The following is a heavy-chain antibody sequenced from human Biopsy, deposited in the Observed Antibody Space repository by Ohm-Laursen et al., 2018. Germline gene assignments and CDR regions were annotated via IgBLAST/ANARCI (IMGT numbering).Heavy chain of an antibody. CDR2: NNPNLGTG. CDR1: GGTFSNYG. V-gene: IGHV1-69*06. J-gene: IGHJ1*01. CDR3: ATKGTGYFHH. Sequence: GASVKVSCKAPGGTFSNYGINWVRQAPGQGLEWLGGNNPNLGTGNYAQKFQARVTVAADTSTSTAIMELGSLRSDDTAVYCCATKGTGYFHHWGQGTLVTVSS.